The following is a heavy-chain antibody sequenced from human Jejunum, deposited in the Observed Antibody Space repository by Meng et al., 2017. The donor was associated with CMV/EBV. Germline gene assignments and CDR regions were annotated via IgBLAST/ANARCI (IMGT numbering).Heavy chain of an antibody. CDR2: ISPTEGR. CDR3: VRGRCTKTSCYTGALDH. D-gene: IGHD2-2*02. Sequence: GCISSSHWWSWVGQSPGKGREWIAEISPTEGRNYNPSLKSRGTISVDYSKSQFSLMMTSVTAADTAVYYCVRGRCTKTSCYTGALDHWGPGTLVTVS. CDR1: GCISSSHW. J-gene: IGHJ4*02. V-gene: IGHV4-4*02.